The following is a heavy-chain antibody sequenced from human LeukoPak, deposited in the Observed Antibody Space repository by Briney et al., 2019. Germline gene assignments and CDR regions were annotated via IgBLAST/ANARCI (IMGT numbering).Heavy chain of an antibody. Sequence: PSETLSLTCTVSGGSISSGGYYWSWIRQHPGKGLEWIGYTYYSGNTYYNPSLKSRVTISVDTSKNQFSLNVRFVTAADTAVYYCARTTGMVIDAFEIWGQGTMVTVSS. CDR3: ARTTGMVIDAFEI. J-gene: IGHJ3*02. D-gene: IGHD3-3*01. CDR2: TYYSGNT. V-gene: IGHV4-31*03. CDR1: GGSISSGGYY.